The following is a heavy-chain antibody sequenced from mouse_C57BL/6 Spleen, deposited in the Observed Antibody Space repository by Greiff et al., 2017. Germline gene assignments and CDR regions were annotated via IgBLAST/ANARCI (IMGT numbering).Heavy chain of an antibody. J-gene: IGHJ4*01. V-gene: IGHV14-4*01. CDR2: IDPENGAT. CDR1: GFNIKDDY. Sequence: SGAELVRPGASVKLSCTASGFNIKDDYMHWVKQRPEQGLEWIGWIDPENGATEYASKFQGKATITAATSSNTAYLQLRSLTSEDTAVYYCTASNSYAMDYWGQGTSVTVSS. D-gene: IGHD2-5*01. CDR3: TASNSYAMDY.